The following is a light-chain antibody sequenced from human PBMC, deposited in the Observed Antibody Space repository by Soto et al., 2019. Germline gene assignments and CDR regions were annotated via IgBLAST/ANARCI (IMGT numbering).Light chain of an antibody. J-gene: IGLJ2*01. CDR2: GNS. V-gene: IGLV1-40*01. CDR3: SSYTSSSTLV. CDR1: SSNIGAGYD. Sequence: QSVLTQPPSVSGAPGQRVTISCTGSSSNIGAGYDVHWYQQLPGTAPKLLIYGNSNRPSGVPDRFSGSKSGNTASLTISGLQAEDEADYYCSSYTSSSTLVFGGGTKVTVL.